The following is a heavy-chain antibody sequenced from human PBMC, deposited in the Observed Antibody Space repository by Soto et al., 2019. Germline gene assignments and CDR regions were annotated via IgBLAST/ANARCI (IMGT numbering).Heavy chain of an antibody. J-gene: IGHJ4*02. CDR3: ARPYGSGSYYNRYELNFDY. CDR1: GGSISSSSYY. D-gene: IGHD3-10*01. V-gene: IGHV4-39*01. CDR2: IYYSGST. Sequence: SETLSLTCTVSGGSISSSSYYWGWIRQPPGKGLEWIGSIYYSGSTYYNPSLKSRVTISVDTSKNQFPLKLSSVTAADTAVYYCARPYGSGSYYNRYELNFDYWGQGTLVTVSS.